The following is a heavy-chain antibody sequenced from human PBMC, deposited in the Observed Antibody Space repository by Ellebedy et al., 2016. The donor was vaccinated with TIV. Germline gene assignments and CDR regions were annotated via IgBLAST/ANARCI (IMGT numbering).Heavy chain of an antibody. Sequence: GESLKISCAASGFNFRSYWMTWVRQAPGKGLEWVAKIRQEGDEIYYVESVKGRFTISRDNAKNSLFLQMNSLKVEDTAVYYCARRASYGDYAVQVNPWFDPWGQGTLVTVSS. CDR1: GFNFRSYW. CDR3: ARRASYGDYAVQVNPWFDP. D-gene: IGHD4-17*01. V-gene: IGHV3-7*01. CDR2: IRQEGDEI. J-gene: IGHJ5*02.